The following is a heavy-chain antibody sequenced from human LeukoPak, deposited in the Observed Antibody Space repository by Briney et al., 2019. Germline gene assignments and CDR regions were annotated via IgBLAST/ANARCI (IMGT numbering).Heavy chain of an antibody. CDR3: ARANHRAFDI. V-gene: IGHV6-1*01. CDR2: TYYRSNRSKWSS. Sequence: SQTLSLTSAISGDSVSADSATWNWIRQSPWRGLEWLGRTYYRSNRSKWSSDCALSVESRITISPDTSKNEFSLQLNSVTPEDTAVYYCARANHRAFDIWGQGTMVTVSS. J-gene: IGHJ3*02. CDR1: GDSVSADSAT.